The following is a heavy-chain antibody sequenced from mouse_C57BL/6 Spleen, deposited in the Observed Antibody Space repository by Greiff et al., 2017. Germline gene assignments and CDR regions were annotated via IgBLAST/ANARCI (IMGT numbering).Heavy chain of an antibody. CDR1: GFTFSSYA. D-gene: IGHD1-1*01. CDR3: ARDYYGSSYAGDYFDY. V-gene: IGHV5-4*01. J-gene: IGHJ2*01. Sequence: EVQGVESGGGLVKPGGSLKLSCAASGFTFSSYAMSWVRQTPEKRLEWVATISDGGSYTYYPDNVKGRFPISRDNAKNNLYLQMSHLKSEDTAMYYCARDYYGSSYAGDYFDYWGQGTTLTVSS. CDR2: ISDGGSYT.